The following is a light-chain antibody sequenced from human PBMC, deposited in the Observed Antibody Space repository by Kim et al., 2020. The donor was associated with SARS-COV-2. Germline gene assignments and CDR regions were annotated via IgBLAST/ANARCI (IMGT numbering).Light chain of an antibody. CDR3: QVWDSSPVI. J-gene: IGLJ2*01. CDR2: GDG. Sequence: VAVGQTARITRGGKTIRSKKVRRYQQKPGRAPVLLIYGDGDRPSGIPERFSGSNSGNTATLTISRAQAGDEADYYCQVWDSSPVIFGGGTQLTVL. CDR1: TIRSKK. V-gene: IGLV3-9*01.